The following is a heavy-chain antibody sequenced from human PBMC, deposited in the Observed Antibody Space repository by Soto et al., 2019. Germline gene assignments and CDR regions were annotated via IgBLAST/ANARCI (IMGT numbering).Heavy chain of an antibody. CDR1: GFTVDDYA. J-gene: IGHJ6*04. D-gene: IGHD3-10*01. CDR3: AKVRGTGSKAANNSFWGRDV. V-gene: IGHV3-9*01. Sequence: GGSLRLSCAASGFTVDDYAMHWVRKAPEKGLEWVSGINWKSGSIGNTDSVKDRYTISRDNAKTSLYLQMNTLRAEDTALYYCAKVRGTGSKAANNSFWGRDVWCKAPTVTASP. CDR2: INWKSGSI.